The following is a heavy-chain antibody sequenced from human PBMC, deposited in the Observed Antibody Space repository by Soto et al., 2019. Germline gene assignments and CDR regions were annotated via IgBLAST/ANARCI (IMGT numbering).Heavy chain of an antibody. J-gene: IGHJ4*02. CDR3: ARRYGYYFDY. CDR2: IHYSGST. Sequence: SETLSLTCTVSGGSISGDYWSWIRQPPGKGPEWIGYIHYSGSTHYNSSLKSQATISIDTTKNQFSLKLSPVTAADTAVYYCARRYGYYFDYWGQGTLVTVSS. V-gene: IGHV4-59*08. CDR1: GGSISGDY. D-gene: IGHD4-17*01.